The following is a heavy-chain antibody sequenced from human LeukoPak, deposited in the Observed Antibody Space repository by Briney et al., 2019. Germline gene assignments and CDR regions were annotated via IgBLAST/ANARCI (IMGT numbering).Heavy chain of an antibody. J-gene: IGHJ5*02. D-gene: IGHD2-8*01. CDR2: ISGNGDSS. V-gene: IGHV3-64*01. CDR1: GFTFSTCA. CDR3: AREVYAGNWFDP. Sequence: GGSLRLSCAASGFTFSTCAMHWVRQAPGKGLEYFAAISGNGDSSYYANSVKGRFTISRDNSKNTLYLQMGSLRPEDMAVYYCAREVYAGNWFDPWGQGTLVTVSS.